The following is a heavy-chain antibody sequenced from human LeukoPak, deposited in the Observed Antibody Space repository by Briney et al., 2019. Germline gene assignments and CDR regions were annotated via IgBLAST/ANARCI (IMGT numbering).Heavy chain of an antibody. CDR3: ARLESGYYGSGSPDY. CDR1: GYSISSGYD. Sequence: SETLSLTCAVSGYSISSGYDWGWIRQPPGKGLEWIGSIYHSGSTYYNPSLKSRVTISVDTSKNQFSLKLSSVTAADTAVYYCARLESGYYGSGSPDYWGQGTLVTVSS. CDR2: IYHSGST. J-gene: IGHJ4*02. V-gene: IGHV4-38-2*01. D-gene: IGHD3-10*01.